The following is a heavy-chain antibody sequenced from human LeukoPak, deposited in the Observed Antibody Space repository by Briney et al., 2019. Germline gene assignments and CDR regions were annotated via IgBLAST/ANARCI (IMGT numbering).Heavy chain of an antibody. Sequence: GGSLRLSCAASGFTFSSYSMNWVRQAPGKGLEWVSYISSSSSTIYYADSVKGRFTISRDNAKKSLYLQMNSLRDEDTAVYYCARDPDYGDYLWFDPWGQGTLVTVSS. V-gene: IGHV3-48*02. CDR3: ARDPDYGDYLWFDP. D-gene: IGHD4-17*01. CDR2: ISSSSSTI. CDR1: GFTFSSYS. J-gene: IGHJ5*02.